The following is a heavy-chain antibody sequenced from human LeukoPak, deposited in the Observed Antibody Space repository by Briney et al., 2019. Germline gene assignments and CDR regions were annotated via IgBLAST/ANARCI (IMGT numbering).Heavy chain of an antibody. CDR1: GFTFSSYS. J-gene: IGHJ4*02. Sequence: GGSLRLSCAASGFTFSSYSMNWVRQAPGKGLEWVSSISSSSSYIYYADSVKGRFTISRDNAKNSLYLQMNSLRAEDTAVYYCARDPVMGDYFDYWGQGTLVTVSS. D-gene: IGHD3-16*01. CDR3: ARDPVMGDYFDY. V-gene: IGHV3-21*01. CDR2: ISSSSSYI.